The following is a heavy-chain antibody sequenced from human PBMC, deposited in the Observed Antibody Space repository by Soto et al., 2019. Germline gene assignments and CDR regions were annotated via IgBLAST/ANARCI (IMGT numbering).Heavy chain of an antibody. Sequence: GGSLRLSCAASGFTFSSYAMSWVRQAPGKGLEWVSSISSSSSYIYYADSVKGRFTISRDNAKNSLYLQMNSPRAEDTAVYYCARDNYYDYIWGTVRSAFDIWGQGTMVTVSS. CDR1: GFTFSSYA. J-gene: IGHJ3*02. CDR3: ARDNYYDYIWGTVRSAFDI. V-gene: IGHV3-21*01. CDR2: ISSSSSYI. D-gene: IGHD3-16*01.